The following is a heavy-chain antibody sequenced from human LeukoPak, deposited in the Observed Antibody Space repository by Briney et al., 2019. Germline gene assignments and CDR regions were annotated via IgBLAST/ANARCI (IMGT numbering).Heavy chain of an antibody. CDR2: IYTSGST. CDR1: GGSISSYY. D-gene: IGHD4-17*01. J-gene: IGHJ6*02. V-gene: IGHV4-4*07. CDR3: ARDRLDRVDYGKYYYYYYGMDV. Sequence: SETLSLTCTVSGGSISSYYWSWIRQPAGKGLEWIGRIYTSGSTNYNPSLKSRVTMSVDASKNQFSLKLSSVTAADTAVYYCARDRLDRVDYGKYYYYYYGMDVWGQGTTVTVSS.